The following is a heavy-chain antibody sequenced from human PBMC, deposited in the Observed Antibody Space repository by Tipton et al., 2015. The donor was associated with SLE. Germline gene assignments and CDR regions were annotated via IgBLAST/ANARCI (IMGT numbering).Heavy chain of an antibody. Sequence: GLVKPSETLSLTCTVSGGSINSGVFYWGWVRQNPGKSPEWIGYIYYNGGTSYNPSLKGRLSISLDTSKNSFSLKLNSVSAADTAVYYCARLSGNYYFYMDVWGRGTSVSVSS. CDR1: GGSINSGVFY. D-gene: IGHD1-14*01. CDR3: ARLSGNYYFYMDV. J-gene: IGHJ6*03. V-gene: IGHV4-31*03. CDR2: IYYNGGT.